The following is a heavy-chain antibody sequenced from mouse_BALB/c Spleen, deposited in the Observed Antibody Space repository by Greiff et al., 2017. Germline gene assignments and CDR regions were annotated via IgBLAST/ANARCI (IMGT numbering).Heavy chain of an antibody. V-gene: IGHV5-17*02. J-gene: IGHJ4*01. CDR3: ASYYRYLYAMDY. D-gene: IGHD2-14*01. CDR2: ISSGSSTI. Sequence: EVQVVESGGGLVQPGGSRKLSCAASGFTFSSFGMHWVRQAPEKGLEWVAYISSGSSTIYYADTVKGRFTISRDNPKNTLFLQMTSLRSEDTAMYYCASYYRYLYAMDYWGQGTSVTVSS. CDR1: GFTFSSFG.